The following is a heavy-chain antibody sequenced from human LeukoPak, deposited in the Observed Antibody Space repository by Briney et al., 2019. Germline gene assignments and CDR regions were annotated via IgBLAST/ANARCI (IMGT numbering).Heavy chain of an antibody. CDR1: GGSITSCGYY. Sequence: SETLSLTCTVSGGSITSCGYYWSWIRQPPGKGLEWIGYIYYSGSTYYNPSLKSRVTISVDTSNNQFSLKLSSVTAADTAVFHFARVKDLGAFDIWGQGTMVTVSS. CDR3: ARVKDLGAFDI. V-gene: IGHV4-30-4*01. CDR2: IYYSGST. J-gene: IGHJ3*02.